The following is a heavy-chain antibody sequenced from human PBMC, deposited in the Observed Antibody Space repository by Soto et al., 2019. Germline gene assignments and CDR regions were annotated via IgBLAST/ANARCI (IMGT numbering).Heavy chain of an antibody. CDR3: ARDPPVDPQDGSGSH. J-gene: IGHJ4*02. CDR1: GGTFSSYT. CDR2: IIPILGIA. V-gene: IGHV1-69*08. Sequence: QVQLVQSGAEVKKPGSSVKVSCKASGGTFSSYTISWVRQAPGQGLEWMGRIIPILGIANYAQKFQGRVTITADKSTSTAYRELSSLRSEDTAVYYCARDPPVDPQDGSGSHWGQGTLVTVSS. D-gene: IGHD3-10*01.